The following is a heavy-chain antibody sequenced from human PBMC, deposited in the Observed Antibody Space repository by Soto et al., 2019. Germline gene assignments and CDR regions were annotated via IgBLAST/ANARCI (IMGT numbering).Heavy chain of an antibody. CDR3: AKTVGYSSGWYPDY. CDR2: ISGSGGST. Sequence: EVQLLESGGGLVQPGGSLRLSCAASGFTFSSYAMSWVRQAPGKGLEWVSSISGSGGSTYYADSVKGRFTISRDNSKNTLYLQMNSLRAEDTAVYYCAKTVGYSSGWYPDYWGQGTLFTVSS. V-gene: IGHV3-23*01. J-gene: IGHJ4*02. D-gene: IGHD6-19*01. CDR1: GFTFSSYA.